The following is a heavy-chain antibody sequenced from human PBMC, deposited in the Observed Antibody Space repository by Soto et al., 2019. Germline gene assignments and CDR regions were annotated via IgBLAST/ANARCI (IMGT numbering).Heavy chain of an antibody. Sequence: QVQLQESGPGLVKPSETLSLTCTVSGGSISSYYWSWIRQPPGKGLEWIGYIYYSGSTNYNPSLKCRVTISVDTSKNQFSLKLSSVTAADTAVYYCARAYCSGGSCYPHYWGQGTLVTVSS. CDR2: IYYSGST. J-gene: IGHJ4*02. D-gene: IGHD2-15*01. CDR3: ARAYCSGGSCYPHY. CDR1: GGSISSYY. V-gene: IGHV4-59*01.